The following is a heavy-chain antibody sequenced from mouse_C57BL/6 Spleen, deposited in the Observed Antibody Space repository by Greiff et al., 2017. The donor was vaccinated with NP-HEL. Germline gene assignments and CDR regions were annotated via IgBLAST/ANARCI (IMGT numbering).Heavy chain of an antibody. V-gene: IGHV1-50*01. Sequence: QVQLQQPGAELVKPGASVKLSCKASGYTFTSYWMQWVKQRPGQGLEWIGEIDPSDSYTNYNQTFKGKATLTVDTSSSTAYMQLSSLTSEDSAVYYCARITTVVEGGYWGQGTTLTVSS. CDR1: GYTFTSYW. J-gene: IGHJ2*01. D-gene: IGHD1-1*01. CDR3: ARITTVVEGGY. CDR2: IDPSDSYT.